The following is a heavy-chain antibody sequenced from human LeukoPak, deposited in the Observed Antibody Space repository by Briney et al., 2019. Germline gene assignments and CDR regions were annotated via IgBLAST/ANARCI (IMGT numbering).Heavy chain of an antibody. CDR2: IRYDGSNK. D-gene: IGHD3-16*01. CDR3: AKSPVMGPRYFQH. CDR1: GFTFSSYG. J-gene: IGHJ1*01. Sequence: GGSLRLSCAASGFTFSSYGMHWVRQAPGKGLEWVAFIRYDGSNKYYADSVKGRFTSSRDNSKNTLYLQMNSLRAEDTAVYYCAKSPVMGPRYFQHWGQGTLVTVSS. V-gene: IGHV3-30*02.